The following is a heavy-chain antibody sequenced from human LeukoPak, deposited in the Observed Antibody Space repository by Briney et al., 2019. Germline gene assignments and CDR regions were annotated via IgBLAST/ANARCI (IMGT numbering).Heavy chain of an antibody. CDR2: ISSSSSTI. CDR3: AKHSDSSGYTFDY. CDR1: GFTFSSYS. Sequence: GGSLRLSCAASGFTFSSYSMNWVRQAPGKGLEWVSYISSSSSTIYYADSVKGRFTISRDNAKNSLYLQMNSLRAEDTAVYYCAKHSDSSGYTFDYWGQGTLVTVSS. J-gene: IGHJ4*02. D-gene: IGHD3-22*01. V-gene: IGHV3-48*01.